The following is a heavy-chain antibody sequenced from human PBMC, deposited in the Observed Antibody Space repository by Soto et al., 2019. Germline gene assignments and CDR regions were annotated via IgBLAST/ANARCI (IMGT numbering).Heavy chain of an antibody. CDR1: GYTFTSYG. Sequence: ASVKVSCKASGYTFTSYGISWVRQAPGQGLEWMGWISAYNGNTNYAQKLQGRVTMTTDTSTSTAHMELRSLRSDDTAVYYCARVPVEVVRGVISRAYWGQGTLVTVSS. D-gene: IGHD3-10*01. V-gene: IGHV1-18*01. CDR2: ISAYNGNT. CDR3: ARVPVEVVRGVISRAY. J-gene: IGHJ4*02.